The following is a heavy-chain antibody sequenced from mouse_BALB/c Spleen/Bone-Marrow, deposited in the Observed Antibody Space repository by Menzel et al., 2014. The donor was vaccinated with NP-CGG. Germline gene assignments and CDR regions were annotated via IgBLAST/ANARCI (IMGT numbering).Heavy chain of an antibody. CDR2: IDPANGNT. CDR3: ANYYYGSSLFAY. D-gene: IGHD1-1*01. CDR1: GFNIKDTY. J-gene: IGHJ3*01. V-gene: IGHV14-3*02. Sequence: VHVKQSGAELVKPGASVKLSCTASGFNIKDTYMHWVKQRPEQGLEWIGRIDPANGNTKYDPKLQGKATITADTSSNTAYLQLSSLTSEDTAVYYCANYYYGSSLFAYWGQGTLVTVSA.